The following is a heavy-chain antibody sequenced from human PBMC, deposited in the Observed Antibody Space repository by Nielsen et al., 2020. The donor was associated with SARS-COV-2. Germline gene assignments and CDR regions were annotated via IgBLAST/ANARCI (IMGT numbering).Heavy chain of an antibody. CDR3: AKDRAIFMIYFTRGGPDY. J-gene: IGHJ4*02. D-gene: IGHD3/OR15-3a*01. Sequence: GGSLRLSCAASGFSFNNYGMHWVRQAPGKGLEWVAYVSYEGSKQFYADSVKGRFTISRDFSKSTLCLQMNSLRPEDTATYYCAKDRAIFMIYFTRGGPDYWGQGTLVTV. V-gene: IGHV3-30*18. CDR1: GFSFNNYG. CDR2: VSYEGSKQ.